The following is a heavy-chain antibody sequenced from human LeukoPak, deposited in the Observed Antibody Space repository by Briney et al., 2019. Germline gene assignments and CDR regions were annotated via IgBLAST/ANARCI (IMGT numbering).Heavy chain of an antibody. Sequence: PGGSLRLSCAASGFTFSSYGMHWVRQAPGKGLEWVAFIRYDGSNKYYADSVKGRFTISRDNSKNTLYLQMNSLRTDDTAVYYCARGQFRLHSYDGSTFDYWGQGTLVSVSS. J-gene: IGHJ4*02. V-gene: IGHV3-30*02. D-gene: IGHD3-22*01. CDR1: GFTFSSYG. CDR3: ARGQFRLHSYDGSTFDY. CDR2: IRYDGSNK.